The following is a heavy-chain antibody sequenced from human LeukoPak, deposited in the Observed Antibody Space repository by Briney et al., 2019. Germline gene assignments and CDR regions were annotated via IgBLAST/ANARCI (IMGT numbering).Heavy chain of an antibody. V-gene: IGHV3-23*01. CDR3: TKAPLRSCTGAFCYPFDY. CDR1: GFTFSNQA. Sequence: GGSLRLSCAVSGFTFSNQAMSWVRQSPGKGLEWVSGFSGYGTTHYADSVRGRFTISRDNSKNTLYLQMNSLRVEDTAVYYCTKAPLRSCTGAFCYPFDYWGQGTLVTVSS. CDR2: FSGYGTT. J-gene: IGHJ4*02. D-gene: IGHD2-8*02.